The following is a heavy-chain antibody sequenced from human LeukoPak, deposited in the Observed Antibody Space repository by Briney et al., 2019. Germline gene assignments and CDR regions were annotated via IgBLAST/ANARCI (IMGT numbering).Heavy chain of an antibody. D-gene: IGHD6-19*01. Sequence: GGSLRLSCAASGFTFSSYAMSWVRQAPGKGLEWVSAISGSGGSTYYADSVKGRFTISRDNSKNTLYLQMNSLRAEDTAVYYCAKDKVAGKGFWGFDYWGQGTLVTVSS. CDR1: GFTFSSYA. CDR2: ISGSGGST. CDR3: AKDKVAGKGFWGFDY. V-gene: IGHV3-23*01. J-gene: IGHJ4*02.